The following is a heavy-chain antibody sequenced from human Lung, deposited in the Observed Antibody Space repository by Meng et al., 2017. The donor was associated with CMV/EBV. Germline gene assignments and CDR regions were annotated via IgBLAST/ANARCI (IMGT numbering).Heavy chain of an antibody. CDR2: ITSDGSST. CDR3: AREYRLKYDSSGCEF. J-gene: IGHJ4*02. V-gene: IGHV3-74*01. Sequence: GGSLRLXCAASGFTFNTYWMHWVRQAPGKGLVWVSRITSDGSSTTYADSVKGRFTISRDNAKNTLYLQMNSLGAEDTAVYYCAREYRLKYDSSGCEFWGQGTXVNVAS. D-gene: IGHD3-22*01. CDR1: GFTFNTYW.